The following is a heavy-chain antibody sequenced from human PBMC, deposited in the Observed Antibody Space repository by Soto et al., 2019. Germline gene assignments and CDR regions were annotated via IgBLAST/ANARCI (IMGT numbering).Heavy chain of an antibody. CDR1: GFSLSNARMG. V-gene: IGHV2-26*01. CDR3: ARTFGELFPYFDY. J-gene: IGHJ4*02. Sequence: QVTLKESGPVLVKPTETLTLTCTVSGFSLSNARMGVSWIRQPPGQALEWLAHIFSNDEKSYSTSLKSRLTISKDTSKSQVVLTMTNMDPVDTATYYCARTFGELFPYFDYWGQGTLVTVSS. D-gene: IGHD3-10*01. CDR2: IFSNDEK.